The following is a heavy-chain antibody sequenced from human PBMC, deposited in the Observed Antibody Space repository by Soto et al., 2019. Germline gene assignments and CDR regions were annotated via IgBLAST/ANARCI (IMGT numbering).Heavy chain of an antibody. CDR3: ARDLVTEMTTVTTDAFDI. Sequence: ASVKVSCKASGYTFTCYGISWVRQAPGQGLEWMGWISAYNGNTNYAQKLQGRVTMTTDTSTSTAYMELRSLRSDDTAVYYCARDLVTEMTTVTTDAFDIWGQGTMVTVSS. CDR1: GYTFTCYG. J-gene: IGHJ3*02. CDR2: ISAYNGNT. V-gene: IGHV1-18*01. D-gene: IGHD4-17*01.